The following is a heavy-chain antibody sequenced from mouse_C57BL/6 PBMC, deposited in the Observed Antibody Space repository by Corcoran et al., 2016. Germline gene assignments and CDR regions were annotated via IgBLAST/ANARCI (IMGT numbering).Heavy chain of an antibody. CDR2: IYPGDGDT. CDR3: ANQGGLYYSNYGAMDY. D-gene: IGHD2-5*01. Sequence: QVQLQQSGAELVKPGASVKISCKASGYAFSSYWMNWVKQRPGKGLEWIGQIYPGDGDTNYNGKFKGKATLTADKSSSTAYMQLSSLTSEDSAVYFCANQGGLYYSNYGAMDYWGQGTSVTVSS. CDR1: GYAFSSYW. V-gene: IGHV1-80*01. J-gene: IGHJ4*01.